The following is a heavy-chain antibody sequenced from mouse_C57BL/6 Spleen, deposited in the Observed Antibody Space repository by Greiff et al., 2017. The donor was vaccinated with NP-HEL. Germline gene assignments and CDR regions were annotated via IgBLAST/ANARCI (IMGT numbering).Heavy chain of an antibody. Sequence: EVHLVESGGGLVQPGGSLSLSCAASGFTFTDYYMSWVRQPPGKALEWLGFIRNKANGYTTEYSASVKGRFTISRDNSQSILYLQMNALGAEDSATYYCGSSITTVVEGAYRGQGTLVTVSA. V-gene: IGHV7-3*01. D-gene: IGHD1-1*01. CDR2: IRNKANGYTT. J-gene: IGHJ3*01. CDR3: GSSITTVVEGAY. CDR1: GFTFTDYY.